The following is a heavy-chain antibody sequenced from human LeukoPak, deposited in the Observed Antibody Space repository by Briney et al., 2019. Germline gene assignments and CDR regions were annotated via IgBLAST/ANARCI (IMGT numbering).Heavy chain of an antibody. V-gene: IGHV4-59*01. CDR3: ARDVSGYYLY. CDR2: IYYSGST. D-gene: IGHD3-22*01. Sequence: SETLSLTCTVSGGSISSYCWSWIRQPPGKGLEWIGYIYYSGSTNYNPSLKSRVTISVDTSKNQFSLKLSSVTAADTAVYYCARDVSGYYLYWGQGTLVTVSS. J-gene: IGHJ4*02. CDR1: GGSISSYC.